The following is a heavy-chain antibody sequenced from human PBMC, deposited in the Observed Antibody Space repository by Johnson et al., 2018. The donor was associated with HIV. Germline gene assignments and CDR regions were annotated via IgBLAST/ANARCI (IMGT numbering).Heavy chain of an antibody. J-gene: IGHJ3*02. CDR1: GFTFDDYA. V-gene: IGHV3-9*01. CDR2: ISWNSGTI. CDR3: AKDLINSGIDPQAFDI. D-gene: IGHD1-26*01. Sequence: VLLVESGGGLVQPGRSLRLSCAASGFTFDDYAMHWVRQPPGKGLEWVSGISWNSGTIGYADSVKGRFTIFSDNAKNSLFLQMNSLRAEDTALYYCAKDLINSGIDPQAFDIWGQWPMGSVSS.